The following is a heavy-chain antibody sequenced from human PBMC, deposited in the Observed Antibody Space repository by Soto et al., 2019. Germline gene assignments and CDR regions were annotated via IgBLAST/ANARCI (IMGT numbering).Heavy chain of an antibody. CDR2: INHSGST. D-gene: IGHD3-16*02. Sequence: AETLSLTCAVYGGSFSGYYWSWIRQPPGKGLEWIGEINHSGSTNYNPSLKSRVTISVDTSKNQFSLKLSSVTAADTAVYYCARSRTTSRDYVWGSYRLHYYYYYGMEVWGQGNTVTVS. CDR3: ARSRTTSRDYVWGSYRLHYYYYYGMEV. J-gene: IGHJ6*02. V-gene: IGHV4-34*01. CDR1: GGSFSGYY.